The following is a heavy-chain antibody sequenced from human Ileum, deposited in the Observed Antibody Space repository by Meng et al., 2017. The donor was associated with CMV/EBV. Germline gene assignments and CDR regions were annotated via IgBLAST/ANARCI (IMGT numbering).Heavy chain of an antibody. CDR3: ARDPITFLGWDV. J-gene: IGHJ6*02. CDR2: IKTDGSDK. D-gene: IGHD3-16*01. CDR1: GFTFSSYW. Sequence: GESLKISCAASGFTFSSYWMSWLRQAPGKGPEWVANIKTDGSDKYYVDSVKGRFTISRDNAKNSLYLQMNSLRDEVTAVYYCARDPITFLGWDVWGRGTTVTVSS. V-gene: IGHV3-7*01.